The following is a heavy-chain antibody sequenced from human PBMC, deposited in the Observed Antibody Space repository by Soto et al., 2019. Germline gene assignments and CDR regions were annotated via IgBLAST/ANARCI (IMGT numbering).Heavy chain of an antibody. CDR2: ISYDGSNK. CDR3: ARDQYGDYGHYGMDV. D-gene: IGHD4-17*01. CDR1: GFTFSSYA. Sequence: QVQLVESGGGVVQPGRSLRLSCAASGFTFSSYAMHWVRQAPGKGLEWVAVISYDGSNKYYADSVKGRFTISRDNSKNTLYLQMISLRAQDTSVYYCARDQYGDYGHYGMDVWGQGTTVTVSS. J-gene: IGHJ6*02. V-gene: IGHV3-30-3*01.